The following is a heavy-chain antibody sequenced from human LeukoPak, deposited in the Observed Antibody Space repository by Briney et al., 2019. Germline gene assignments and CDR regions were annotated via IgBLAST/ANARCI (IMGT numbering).Heavy chain of an antibody. CDR2: IYYSGST. V-gene: IGHV4-39*01. Sequence: SETLSLTCTVSGGSISSSSYYWGWIRQPPGKGLEWIGSIYYSGSTYYNPSLKSRVTISVDTSENQFSLKLSSVTAADTAVYYCARWTAAGGYDFDYWGQGTLVTVSS. CDR3: ARWTAAGGYDFDY. CDR1: GGSISSSSYY. J-gene: IGHJ4*02. D-gene: IGHD6-13*01.